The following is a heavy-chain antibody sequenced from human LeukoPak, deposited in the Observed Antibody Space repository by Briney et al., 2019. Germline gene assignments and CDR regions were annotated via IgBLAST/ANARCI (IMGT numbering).Heavy chain of an antibody. CDR2: ISGSGGST. D-gene: IGHD3-9*01. CDR1: GFTFGDYY. CDR3: AKDPSRYFDWLGGI. Sequence: GGSLRLSCAASGFTFGDYYMSWVRQAPGKGLEWVSAISGSGGSTYYADSVKGRFTISRDNSKNTLYLQMNSLRAEDTAVYYCAKDPSRYFDWLGGIWGQGTMVTVSS. V-gene: IGHV3-23*01. J-gene: IGHJ3*02.